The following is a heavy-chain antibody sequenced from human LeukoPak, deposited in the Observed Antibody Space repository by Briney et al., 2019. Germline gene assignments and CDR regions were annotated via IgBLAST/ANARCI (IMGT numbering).Heavy chain of an antibody. CDR3: ARDSYCGGDCSGDQDY. V-gene: IGHV4-4*07. D-gene: IGHD2-21*01. Sequence: SETLSLTCTVSGGSISSYYWSWIRQPAGKGLEWIGRIYTSGSTNYNPSLKSRVTMSVDTSKNQFSLKLSSVTAADTAVYYCARDSYCGGDCSGDQDYRGQGTLVTVSS. CDR2: IYTSGST. CDR1: GGSISSYY. J-gene: IGHJ4*02.